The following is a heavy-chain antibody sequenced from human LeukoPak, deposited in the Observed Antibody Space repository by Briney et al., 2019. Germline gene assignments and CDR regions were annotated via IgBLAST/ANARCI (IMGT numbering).Heavy chain of an antibody. CDR1: GFTFDDYA. V-gene: IGHV3-9*01. Sequence: GGSLRLSCAVSGFTFDDYAMHWVRQAPGKGLEWVSGISWNSGSIGYADSVKGRFTISRDNAKNTLYLQMNSLRAEDTAVYYCARGGITQGTNWGQGTLVTVSS. D-gene: IGHD1-7*01. CDR3: ARGGITQGTN. J-gene: IGHJ4*02. CDR2: ISWNSGSI.